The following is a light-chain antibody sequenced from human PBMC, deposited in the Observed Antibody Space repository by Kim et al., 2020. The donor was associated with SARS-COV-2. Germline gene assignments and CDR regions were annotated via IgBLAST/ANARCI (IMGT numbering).Light chain of an antibody. J-gene: IGKJ4*01. V-gene: IGKV3-11*01. CDR2: DAS. Sequence: SLSPGERATLSCRASQSVSRYLAWYQQKPGQPPRLLIYDASNRATGIPARFSGSGYGTDFTLTISSLEAEDFAIYYCQQRSNWLTFGGGTKVEIK. CDR1: QSVSRY. CDR3: QQRSNWLT.